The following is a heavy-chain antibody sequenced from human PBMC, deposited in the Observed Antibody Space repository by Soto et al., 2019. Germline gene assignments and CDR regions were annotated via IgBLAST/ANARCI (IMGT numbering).Heavy chain of an antibody. CDR2: ISGDASRI. Sequence: QVQLVESGGGVVQPGTSLRLSCVASGFGFNFFGIHWVRQAPGKGREWVAGISGDASRIYYADDLKGRVTISRVNSENTLYLQMNSLRPEDTALYYCARDRDAGWFVMDVWGQGTTVTV. CDR1: GFGFNFFG. CDR3: ARDRDAGWFVMDV. V-gene: IGHV3-30*03. D-gene: IGHD3-10*01. J-gene: IGHJ6*02.